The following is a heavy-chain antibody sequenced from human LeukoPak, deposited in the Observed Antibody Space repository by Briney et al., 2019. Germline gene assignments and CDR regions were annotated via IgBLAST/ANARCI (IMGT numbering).Heavy chain of an antibody. CDR3: ARDSSGRRSEYDY. Sequence: GGSLRLSCTASGFPFSDYSMNWVRQAPGKGLEWISYIGISSGNTKYADSVKGRFTISADNARNSLYLQMNSLRVEDTAVYYCARDSSGRRSEYDYWGQGTLVTVSS. J-gene: IGHJ4*02. V-gene: IGHV3-48*04. D-gene: IGHD3-3*01. CDR1: GFPFSDYS. CDR2: IGISSGNT.